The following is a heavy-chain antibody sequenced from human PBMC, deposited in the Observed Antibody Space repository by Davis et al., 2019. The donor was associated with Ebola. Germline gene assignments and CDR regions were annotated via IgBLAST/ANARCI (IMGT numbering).Heavy chain of an antibody. CDR1: GGSISSSNW. CDR2: IYHSGST. D-gene: IGHD4-11*01. V-gene: IGHV4-4*02. CDR3: ASGSNYQYYYYGMDV. J-gene: IGHJ6*02. Sequence: MPSETLSLTCAVSGGSISSSNWWSWVRQPPGKGLEWIGEIYHSGSTNYNPSLKSRVTISVDKSKNQFSLKLSSVTAADTAVYYCASGSNYQYYYYGMDVWGQGTTVTVSS.